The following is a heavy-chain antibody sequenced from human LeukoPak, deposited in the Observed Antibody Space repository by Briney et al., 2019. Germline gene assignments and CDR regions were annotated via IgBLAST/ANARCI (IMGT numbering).Heavy chain of an antibody. CDR3: ARGGFDDYSSDY. V-gene: IGHV3-21*01. J-gene: IGHJ4*02. D-gene: IGHD2-21*01. CDR1: GFTFSSYS. Sequence: SGGSLRLSCAASGFTFSSYSMNWVRQAPGKGLEWVSSISSSSSSYIYYADSVKGRFTISRDNAKNSLYLQMNSLRAEDTAVYYCARGGFDDYSSDYWGQGTLVTVSS. CDR2: ISSSSSSYI.